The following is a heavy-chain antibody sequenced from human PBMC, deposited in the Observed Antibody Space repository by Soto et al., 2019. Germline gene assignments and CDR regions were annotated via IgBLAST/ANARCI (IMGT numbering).Heavy chain of an antibody. V-gene: IGHV1-69*13. Sequence: GASVKVSCKASGGPFSSSAISCVRTAPGQGLEWMGGIIPIFGTANYAQKFQGRVTITADESTSTAYMELSSLRSEDTAVYYCARDPANWFDPWAQGTLVNVSS. CDR1: GGPFSSSA. CDR2: IIPIFGTA. J-gene: IGHJ5*02. CDR3: ARDPANWFDP.